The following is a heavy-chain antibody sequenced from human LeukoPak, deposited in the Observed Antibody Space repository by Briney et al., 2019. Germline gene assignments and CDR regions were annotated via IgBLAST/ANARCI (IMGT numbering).Heavy chain of an antibody. D-gene: IGHD3-22*01. CDR2: VSTSGSTK. CDR1: GFTFSSYE. J-gene: IGHJ3*02. V-gene: IGHV3-48*03. Sequence: GGSLRLSCAASGFTFSSYEMNWVRQAPGKGLEWVSYVSTSGSTKYYADSVKGRFTISRDNAKNSLYLQMNSLRAEDTAVYYCARDRDPGYNDSSGYRRVNAFDIWGQGTMVTVSS. CDR3: ARDRDPGYNDSSGYRRVNAFDI.